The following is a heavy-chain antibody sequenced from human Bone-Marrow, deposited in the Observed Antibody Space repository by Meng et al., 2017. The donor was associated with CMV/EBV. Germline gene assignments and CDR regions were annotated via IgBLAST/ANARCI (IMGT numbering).Heavy chain of an antibody. D-gene: IGHD6-13*01. CDR1: GFTFSSYW. Sequence: GESLKISCAASGFTFSSYWMSWVRQAPGKGLEWVANIKQDGSEKYYVDSVKGRFTISRDNAKNSLYLQMNSLRAEGTAVYYCASSYSSRSLLGFDYWGQGTLVTVSS. J-gene: IGHJ4*02. CDR3: ASSYSSRSLLGFDY. V-gene: IGHV3-7*01. CDR2: IKQDGSEK.